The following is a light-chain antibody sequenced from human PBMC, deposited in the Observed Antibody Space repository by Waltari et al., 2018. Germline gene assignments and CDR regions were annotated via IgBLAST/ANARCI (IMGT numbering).Light chain of an antibody. J-gene: IGLJ3*02. CDR2: EVN. V-gene: IGLV2-23*02. CDR3: FSYEGNTFEML. Sequence: QSALTQPASVSGSPAQSITISCTGTSDDIGTYNFVSWYQQHPGKVPKLSIYEVNKRPSGVSNRFSGSQSGNTASLTISGLQAEDEADYYCFSYEGNTFEMLFGGGTKVTVL. CDR1: SDDIGTYNF.